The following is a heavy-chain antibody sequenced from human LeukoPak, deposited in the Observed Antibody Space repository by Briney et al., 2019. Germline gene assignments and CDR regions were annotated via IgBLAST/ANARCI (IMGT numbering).Heavy chain of an antibody. CDR1: GGSISSGDYY. V-gene: IGHV4-30-4*08. D-gene: IGHD3-22*01. J-gene: IGHJ4*02. CDR3: ASNADGSGYYYGY. CDR2: IYYSGST. Sequence: SETLSLTCTVSGGSISSGDYYWSWIRQPPGKGLEWIGYIYYSGSTYYNPSLKSRVTISADTSKNQFSLELSSVTAADTAVYYCASNADGSGYYYGYWGQGTLVTVSS.